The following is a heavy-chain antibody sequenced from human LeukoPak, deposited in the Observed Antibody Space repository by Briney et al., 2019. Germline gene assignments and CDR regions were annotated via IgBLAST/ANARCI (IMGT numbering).Heavy chain of an antibody. J-gene: IGHJ3*02. Sequence: GGSLRLSCAASGFTFSSYAMHWVRQAPGKGLEWVAVISYDGSNKYYADSVKGRFIISRDNSKNTLYLQMNSLRAEDTAVYYCARDFPGSGRGAFDIWGQGTMVTVSS. D-gene: IGHD3-10*01. V-gene: IGHV3-30*04. CDR2: ISYDGSNK. CDR3: ARDFPGSGRGAFDI. CDR1: GFTFSSYA.